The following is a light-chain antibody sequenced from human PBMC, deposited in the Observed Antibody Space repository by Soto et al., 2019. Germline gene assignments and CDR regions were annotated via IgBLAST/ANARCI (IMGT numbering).Light chain of an antibody. V-gene: IGLV3-1*01. Sequence: YELTQPPSLSVSPGQTASITCSGDKLGDKYACWYQQKPGQSPVLVIYQDTKRPSGIPERFSGSNSGNTATLTISGTQAMDEADYYCQAWDSSTCVFGTGTKLTVL. CDR1: KLGDKY. CDR3: QAWDSSTCV. CDR2: QDT. J-gene: IGLJ1*01.